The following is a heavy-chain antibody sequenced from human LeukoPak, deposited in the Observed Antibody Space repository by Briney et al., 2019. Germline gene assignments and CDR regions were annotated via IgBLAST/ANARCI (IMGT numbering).Heavy chain of an antibody. CDR2: LFPGGST. J-gene: IGHJ4*02. V-gene: IGHV4-4*07. CDR3: AGGGMATIYY. D-gene: IGHD5-24*01. CDR1: GGSISSYY. Sequence: SETLSLTCTVSGGSISSYYWTWIRQPAGKGLEWIGRLFPGGSTNYNPSLKSRVTISVDTSKNQFSLKLSSVTAADTAVYYCAGGGMATIYYWGQGTLVTVSS.